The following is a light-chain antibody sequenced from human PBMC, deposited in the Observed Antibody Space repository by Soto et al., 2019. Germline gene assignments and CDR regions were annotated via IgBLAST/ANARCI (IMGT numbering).Light chain of an antibody. CDR3: QQYYITPLT. Sequence: DIVMTQSPDSLAVSLGERATINCKSSQSILYNSHNKSYLAWYQQKPGQPPKLLIYWASSRESGVPDRFSGSGSGTDFTLTISGLQAEDVAVYYCQQYYITPLTFGGGTKVEIK. CDR1: QSILYNSHNKSY. J-gene: IGKJ4*01. V-gene: IGKV4-1*01. CDR2: WAS.